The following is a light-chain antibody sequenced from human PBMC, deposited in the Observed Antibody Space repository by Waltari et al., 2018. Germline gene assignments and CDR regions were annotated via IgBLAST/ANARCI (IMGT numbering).Light chain of an antibody. V-gene: IGKV3-15*01. CDR3: QQNNSWPYT. Sequence: EIVMTQSPATLSVSPGERVTLSCRASQSVSSNLAWYQQKPGQAPRLLIYDASTRATGIPARFSGSGSGTEFTLTISSLQSEDFAVYYCQQNNSWPYTFGQGTKLEIK. CDR1: QSVSSN. J-gene: IGKJ2*01. CDR2: DAS.